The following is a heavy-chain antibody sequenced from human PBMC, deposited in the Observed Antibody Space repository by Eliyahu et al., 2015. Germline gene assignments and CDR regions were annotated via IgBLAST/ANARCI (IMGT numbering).Heavy chain of an antibody. J-gene: IGHJ4*02. CDR3: ARSRGITHFPL. CDR2: ISSSSSYI. Sequence: EVQLVESGGGLVKPGGSLRLSCAASGFTFSSYTLXWVRQAPGKGLGWVSSISSSSSYIYYAXSVKGRFTISRDNAKNSLYLRMSSLRADDTAVYYCARSRGITHFPLWGQGTLVTVSS. D-gene: IGHD3-16*01. V-gene: IGHV3-21*01. CDR1: GFTFSSYT.